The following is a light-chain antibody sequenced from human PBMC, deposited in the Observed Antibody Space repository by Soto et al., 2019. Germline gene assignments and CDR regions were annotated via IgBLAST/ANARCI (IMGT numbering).Light chain of an antibody. CDR3: QQYDSYPLT. Sequence: DTQMTQSPSTLSASVGDRVTITCLASQSISSWLAWYQQKPGKAPKLLIYKASTLHSGVPSSFSGRGSGTEFNLTISSLQPDDFATYYCQQYDSYPLTFGEGTKVEIK. J-gene: IGKJ4*01. V-gene: IGKV1-5*03. CDR2: KAS. CDR1: QSISSW.